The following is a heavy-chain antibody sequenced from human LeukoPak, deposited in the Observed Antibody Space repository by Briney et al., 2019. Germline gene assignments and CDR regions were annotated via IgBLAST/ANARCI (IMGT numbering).Heavy chain of an antibody. Sequence: ASVKVSCKASGYTFTSYGISWVRQAPGQGLEWMGWISAYNGNTNYAQKLQGRVTMTTDTSTSTAYMKLRSLRSDDTAVYYCARDEPDYCSGGSCYVHWGQGTLVTVSS. CDR3: ARDEPDYCSGGSCYVH. D-gene: IGHD2-15*01. CDR1: GYTFTSYG. CDR2: ISAYNGNT. J-gene: IGHJ4*02. V-gene: IGHV1-18*01.